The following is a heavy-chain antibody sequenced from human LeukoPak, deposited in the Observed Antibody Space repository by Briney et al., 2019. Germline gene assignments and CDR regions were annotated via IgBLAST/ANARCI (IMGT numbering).Heavy chain of an antibody. J-gene: IGHJ4*02. Sequence: GSLRLSCAASGFIFNNYGLIWVRQAPGKGLEWVANIKQDGSEKYYVNSVKGRFTISRDNAKNSLYLQMNSLRVEDTAVYYCARARYSSGWYFDYWGQGTLVTVSS. CDR3: ARARYSSGWYFDY. V-gene: IGHV3-7*01. D-gene: IGHD6-25*01. CDR1: GFIFNNYG. CDR2: IKQDGSEK.